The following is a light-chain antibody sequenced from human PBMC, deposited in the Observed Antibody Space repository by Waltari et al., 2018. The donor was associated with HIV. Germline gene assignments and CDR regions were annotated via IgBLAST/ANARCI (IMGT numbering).Light chain of an antibody. CDR2: AAS. CDR1: QSISNY. V-gene: IGKV1-39*01. Sequence: DIQMTQSPSSLSASVGDRVTITCRASQSISNYLNWYQQKPGNAPKLLIFAASSLESGVPSRFSGSGSGTDFTLTISSLQPEDFGNYYCHQSYSIPYTFGQGTKLEIK. CDR3: HQSYSIPYT. J-gene: IGKJ2*01.